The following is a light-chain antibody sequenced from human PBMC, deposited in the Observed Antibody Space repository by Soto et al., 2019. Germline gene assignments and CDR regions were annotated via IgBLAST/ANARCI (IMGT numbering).Light chain of an antibody. V-gene: IGKV3-20*01. J-gene: IGKJ4*01. CDR1: QSLSSNY. Sequence: PGERATLSCRASQSLSSNYLAWYQQRPGQSPRLLVYGASSRATGIPDRFSGSGFGTEFTLTISSLQSEDFAVYYCQQYDSWPPLTFGGGTKVEIK. CDR2: GAS. CDR3: QQYDSWPPLT.